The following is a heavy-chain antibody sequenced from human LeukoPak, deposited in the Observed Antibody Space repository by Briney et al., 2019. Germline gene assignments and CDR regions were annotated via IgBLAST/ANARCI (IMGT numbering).Heavy chain of an antibody. CDR2: IYYSGST. J-gene: IGHJ4*02. CDR1: GGSIGSYY. Sequence: TSSETLSLTCIVSGGSIGSYYWSWIRQPPGKGLEWIGHIYYSGSTDYNPSLRSRVTISVDTSKNQFSLRLSSVTAADTAVYYCARDRSDGSGYYGYYFDYWGQGTLVSVSS. D-gene: IGHD3-22*01. CDR3: ARDRSDGSGYYGYYFDY. V-gene: IGHV4-59*01.